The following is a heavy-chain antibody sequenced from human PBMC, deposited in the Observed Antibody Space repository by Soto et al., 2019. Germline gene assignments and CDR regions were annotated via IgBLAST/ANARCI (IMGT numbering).Heavy chain of an antibody. CDR2: ISAYNGNT. CDR3: ARDAPYDSSGYYYGWFDX. CDR1: GYTFTSYG. J-gene: IGHJ5*02. V-gene: IGHV1-18*04. Sequence: ASVKVSCKASGYTFTSYGISWVRQAPGQGLEWMGWISAYNGNTNYAQKLQGRVTMTTDTSTSTAYMELRSLRSDDTAVYYCARDAPYDSSGYYYGWFDXWGQGTLVTVSX. D-gene: IGHD3-22*01.